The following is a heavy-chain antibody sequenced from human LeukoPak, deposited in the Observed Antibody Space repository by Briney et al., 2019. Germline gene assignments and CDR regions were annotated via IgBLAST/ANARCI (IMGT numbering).Heavy chain of an antibody. CDR1: GYTFTSYG. D-gene: IGHD6-13*01. J-gene: IGHJ5*02. CDR3: ARGPIAAAGTWHNWFDP. CDR2: ISAYNGNT. V-gene: IGHV1-18*01. Sequence: GASVKVSCKASGYTFTSYGFSWVRQAPGQGLEWMGWISAYNGNTHYAQKLQDRVTMTTDTSTSTAYMELRSLRSDDTAVYYCARGPIAAAGTWHNWFDPWGQGTPVTVSS.